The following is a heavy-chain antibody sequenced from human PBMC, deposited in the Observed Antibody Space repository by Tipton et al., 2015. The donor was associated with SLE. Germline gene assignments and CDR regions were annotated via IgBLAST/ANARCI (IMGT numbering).Heavy chain of an antibody. D-gene: IGHD6-6*01. J-gene: IGHJ4*02. CDR3: ARGRGSSSSGHY. Sequence: TLSLTCTVSGGSISSGSYYWSWIRQPAGKGLEWIGRIYTSGSTNYNPSLKSRVTISVDTSKNQFSLKLSSVTAADTAVYYCARGRGSSSSGHYWGQGTLVIVSS. V-gene: IGHV4-61*02. CDR1: GGSISSGSYY. CDR2: IYTSGST.